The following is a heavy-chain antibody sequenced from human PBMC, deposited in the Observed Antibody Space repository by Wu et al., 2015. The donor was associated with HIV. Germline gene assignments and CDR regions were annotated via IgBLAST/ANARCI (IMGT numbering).Heavy chain of an antibody. Sequence: QVQLVQSGAEVKKPGSSVKVSCKASGGNFNNYAINWVRQAPGEGLEWMGGITPLFGRPKYAQRFQGTVTITADESTSTAYMELSSLKSEDTAIYYCAKTNRIVTDGIDFYHFYGMGVWAKGPRSPSP. CDR3: AKTNRIVTDGIDFYHFYGMGV. CDR1: GGNFNNYA. CDR2: ITPLFGRP. J-gene: IGHJ6*02. V-gene: IGHV1-69*13. D-gene: IGHD2/OR15-2a*01.